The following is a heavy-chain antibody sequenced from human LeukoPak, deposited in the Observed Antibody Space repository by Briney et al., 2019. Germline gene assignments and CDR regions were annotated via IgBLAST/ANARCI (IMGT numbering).Heavy chain of an antibody. CDR1: GFTFSSYA. CDR2: INESGSRT. J-gene: IGHJ2*01. Sequence: PGGSLRLSCAASGFTFSSYAMSWVRQAPGKGLEWVSGINESGSRTYYADSVKGRFTISRDNSKNTLYLQLNSLRAEDTAVYYCAKDLSGPGWYFDLWGRGTLVTVSS. D-gene: IGHD1-26*01. CDR3: AKDLSGPGWYFDL. V-gene: IGHV3-23*01.